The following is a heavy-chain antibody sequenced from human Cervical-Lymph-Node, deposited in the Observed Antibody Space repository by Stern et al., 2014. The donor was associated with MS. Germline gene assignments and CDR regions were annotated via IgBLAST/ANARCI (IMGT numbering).Heavy chain of an antibody. V-gene: IGHV3-21*01. CDR3: ARARVGDYARSPHLDS. CDR2: ISNNSNPT. J-gene: IGHJ4*02. Sequence: EVQLLQSGGGLVKPGESLRLSCDASGFTFSHYSINWVRQAPGKGLEWISSISNNSNPTYYADSVEGRFTISRDSAKDSVSLHMVSLRAEDTAVYYCARARVGDYARSPHLDSWGQGTLVTVSS. D-gene: IGHD4-17*01. CDR1: GFTFSHYS.